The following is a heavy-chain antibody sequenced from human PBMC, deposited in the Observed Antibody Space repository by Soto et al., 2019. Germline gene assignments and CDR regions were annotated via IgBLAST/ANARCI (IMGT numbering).Heavy chain of an antibody. CDR2: ISAIFGTA. V-gene: IGHV1-69*13. CDR1: GGTFSSYT. D-gene: IGHD3-3*01. Sequence: SVKVSCKASGGTFSSYTISWVRQAPGQGLEWMGGISAIFGTANYAQKFQGRVTITADESTSTAYMELRSLRSEDTAVYYCAREYDFWSRSDAYAISAQGTIVPVS. J-gene: IGHJ3*02. CDR3: AREYDFWSRSDAYAI.